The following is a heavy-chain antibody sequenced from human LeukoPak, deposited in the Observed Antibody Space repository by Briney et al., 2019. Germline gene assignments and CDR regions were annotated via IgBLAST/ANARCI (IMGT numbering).Heavy chain of an antibody. CDR3: ARGPQWLDAFDI. CDR1: GGSFSGYY. D-gene: IGHD3-22*01. Sequence: SETLSLTCAVYGGSFSGYYWSWIRQPPGKGLEWIGEINHSGSTNYNPSLKSRVTISVDTSKNQFSLKLSSVTAADTAVYYCARGPQWLDAFDIWGRGTMVTVSS. J-gene: IGHJ3*02. V-gene: IGHV4-34*01. CDR2: INHSGST.